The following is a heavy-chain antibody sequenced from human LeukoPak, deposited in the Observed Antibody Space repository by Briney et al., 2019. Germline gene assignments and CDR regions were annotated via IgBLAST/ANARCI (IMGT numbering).Heavy chain of an antibody. J-gene: IGHJ1*01. CDR3: ARYSSSNTSEYFQH. CDR2: IYHSGST. Sequence: PSETLSLTCTVSGYSISSGYYWGWIRQPPGKGLEWIGCIYHSGSTYYNPSLKSRVTISVDTSKNQFSLKLSSVTAADTAVYYCARYSSSNTSEYFQHWGQGTLVTVSS. V-gene: IGHV4-38-2*02. D-gene: IGHD6-13*01. CDR1: GYSISSGYY.